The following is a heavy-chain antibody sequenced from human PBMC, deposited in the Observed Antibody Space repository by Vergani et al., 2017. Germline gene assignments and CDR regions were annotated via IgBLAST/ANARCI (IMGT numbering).Heavy chain of an antibody. CDR2: INHSGST. CDR1: GGSFSGYY. V-gene: IGHV4-34*01. CDR3: AKVMHYYYYYGMDV. Sequence: QVQLQQWGAGLLKPSETLSLTCAVYGGSFSGYYWSWIRQPPGKGLEWIGEINHSGSTNYNPSLKSRVTISVDTSKNQFSLKLSSVTAADTAVYYCAKVMHYYYYYGMDVWGQGTTVTVSS. J-gene: IGHJ6*02.